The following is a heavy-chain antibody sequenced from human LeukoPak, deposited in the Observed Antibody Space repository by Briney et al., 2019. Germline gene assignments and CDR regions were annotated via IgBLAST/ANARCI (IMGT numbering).Heavy chain of an antibody. V-gene: IGHV4-34*01. CDR2: INHSGST. CDR1: GGSFSGYY. J-gene: IGHJ4*02. CDR3: ARGTGYPLIG. Sequence: SETLSLTCAVYGGSFSGYYWSWIRQPPGKGLEWIGEINHSGSTNYNPSLKSRVTISVDTSKNQFSLKLSSVTAADTAVYYCARGTGYPLIGWGQGTLVTVSS. D-gene: IGHD3-22*01.